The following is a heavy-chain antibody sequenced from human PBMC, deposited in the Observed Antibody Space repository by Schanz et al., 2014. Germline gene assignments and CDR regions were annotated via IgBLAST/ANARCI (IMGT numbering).Heavy chain of an antibody. CDR3: ARVHHYDPSGWGYFDY. D-gene: IGHD3-22*01. J-gene: IGHJ4*02. Sequence: EGQLAESGGGLVQPGGSLRLSCAVSGFTVSINHMSWVRQAPGKGLEWVSVIYSGIGAYYADSVKDRFTVSRDNSKNTVYLQMNRLRAEDTAVYYCARVHHYDPSGWGYFDYWGQGALVTVSS. V-gene: IGHV3-66*01. CDR1: GFTVSINH. CDR2: IYSGIGA.